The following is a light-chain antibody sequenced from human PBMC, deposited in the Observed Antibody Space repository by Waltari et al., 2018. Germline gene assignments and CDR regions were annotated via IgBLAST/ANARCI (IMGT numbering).Light chain of an antibody. CDR2: EVS. CDR1: SSDVGNYNI. Sequence: QSALTQPASVSGSPGQSITISCTGTSSDVGNYNILSRYQHLPGKAPQLMIYEVSKRHSVFSNRFSGSKAGNTASLTISGLQAEHEADYYCCSYAGSSSLPYVCGSGTKVTVL. CDR3: CSYAGSSSLPYV. V-gene: IGLV2-23*02. J-gene: IGLJ1*01.